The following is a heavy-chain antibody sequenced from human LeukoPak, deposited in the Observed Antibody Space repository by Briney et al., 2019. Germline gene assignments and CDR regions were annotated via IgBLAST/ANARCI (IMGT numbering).Heavy chain of an antibody. CDR3: ATVESGSYPGVDAFDI. CDR1: GYTFTGYY. CDR2: INPNSGGT. Sequence: ASVKVSCKASGYTFTGYYMHWVRQAPGQGLEWMGWINPNSGGTNYAQKFQGRVTMTRDTSISTAYMELSRLRSDDTAVYYCATVESGSYPGVDAFDIWGQGTMLTVSS. V-gene: IGHV1-2*02. J-gene: IGHJ3*02. D-gene: IGHD1-26*01.